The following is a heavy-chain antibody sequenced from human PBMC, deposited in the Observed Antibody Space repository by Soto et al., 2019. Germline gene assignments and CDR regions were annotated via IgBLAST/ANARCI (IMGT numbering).Heavy chain of an antibody. D-gene: IGHD6-19*01. Sequence: ASVKVSCKAAGYTFTSYYMHWVRQAPGQGLEWMGIINPSGGSTSYAQKFQGRVTMTRDTSTSTVYMELSSLRSEDTAVYYCVTLAVAGYDYFDYWGQGTLVTVSS. CDR3: VTLAVAGYDYFDY. CDR2: INPSGGST. CDR1: GYTFTSYY. V-gene: IGHV1-46*01. J-gene: IGHJ4*02.